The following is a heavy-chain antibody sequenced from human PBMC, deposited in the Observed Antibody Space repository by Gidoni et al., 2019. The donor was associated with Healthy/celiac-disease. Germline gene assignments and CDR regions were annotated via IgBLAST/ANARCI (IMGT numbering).Heavy chain of an antibody. Sequence: QVQLVQSGAEVKKPGASVKVSCRASGYTFPSSDIRWVRQAAGQGLEWMGWMNPNSGNKGVEQKFQGRVTMTRDTSISTAYMELSSLRAEDTAMYYCARGGGSLDFWGQGTLVTVSS. CDR3: ARGGGSLDF. CDR1: GYTFPSSD. V-gene: IGHV1-8*01. CDR2: MNPNSGNK. D-gene: IGHD2-15*01. J-gene: IGHJ4*02.